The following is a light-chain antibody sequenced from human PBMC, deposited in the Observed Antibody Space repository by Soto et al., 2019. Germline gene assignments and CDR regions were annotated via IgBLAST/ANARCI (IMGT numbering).Light chain of an antibody. CDR3: QQYNNWHPWT. CDR1: QSISTW. V-gene: IGKV1-5*01. CDR2: DAS. J-gene: IGKJ1*01. Sequence: DIRMTQSPSTLSAFVGDRVTITCWASQSISTWLAWYQQKPGKAPKLLIYDASSLESGVPSRFRGSGSGTEFTLTISSLKPADFAVYYCQQYNNWHPWTFGQGTKVDIK.